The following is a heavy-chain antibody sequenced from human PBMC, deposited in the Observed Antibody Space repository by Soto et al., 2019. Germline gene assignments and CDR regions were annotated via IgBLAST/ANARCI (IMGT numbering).Heavy chain of an antibody. CDR3: AKAGYCVSTSCYFPFDY. J-gene: IGHJ4*02. V-gene: IGHV3-23*01. Sequence: EVQLLESGGGLVQPGGSLRLSCAASEFTFSTHAMTWVRPAPGKGLEWVSSISGSGGSTYYADSVKGRFTISRDNSKNTLYLQMNSLRAEDAAVYSCAKAGYCVSTSCYFPFDYWGQGTLVTVSS. D-gene: IGHD2-2*01. CDR1: EFTFSTHA. CDR2: ISGSGGST.